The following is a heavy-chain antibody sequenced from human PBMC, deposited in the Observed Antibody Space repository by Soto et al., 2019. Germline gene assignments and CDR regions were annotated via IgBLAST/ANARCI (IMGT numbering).Heavy chain of an antibody. CDR1: GFTFSSYG. CDR2: ISYDGSNK. V-gene: IGHV3-30*18. Sequence: PGGSLRLSCAASGFTFSSYGMHWVRQAPGKGLEWVAVISYDGSNKYYADSVKGRFTISRDNSKNTLYLQMNSLRAEDTAVYYCAKDWASVAAAEWYFDYWGQGTLVTVSS. D-gene: IGHD6-13*01. J-gene: IGHJ4*02. CDR3: AKDWASVAAAEWYFDY.